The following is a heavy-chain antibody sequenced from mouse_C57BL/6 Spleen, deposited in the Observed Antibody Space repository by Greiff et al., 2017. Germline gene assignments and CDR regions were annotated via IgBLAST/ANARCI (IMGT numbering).Heavy chain of an antibody. J-gene: IGHJ3*01. V-gene: IGHV1-74*01. CDR2: IHPSDSDT. CDR3: ARGRGNQAWFAY. Sequence: QVQLQQPGAELVKPGASVKVSCKASGYTFTSYWIHWVKQRPGQGLEWIERIHPSDSDTNYNQKFKGKATLTVDKSSSTVYMQLSSLTSEDSAVYDCARGRGNQAWFAYWGHGTLVTVSA. CDR1: GYTFTSYW. D-gene: IGHD2-1*01.